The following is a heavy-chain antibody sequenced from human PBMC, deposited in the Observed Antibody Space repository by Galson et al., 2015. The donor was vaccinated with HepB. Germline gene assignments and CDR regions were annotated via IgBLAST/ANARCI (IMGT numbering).Heavy chain of an antibody. Sequence: LSLTCTVSGGSISSYYWSWIRQPAGKGLEWIGRIYTSGSTNYNPSLKSRVTMSVDTSKNQFSLKLSSVTAADTAVYYCARDHIHETNDYGDLSSLYYYYYGMDVWGQGTTVTVSS. J-gene: IGHJ6*02. CDR3: ARDHIHETNDYGDLSSLYYYYYGMDV. D-gene: IGHD4-17*01. CDR1: GGSISSYY. CDR2: IYTSGST. V-gene: IGHV4-4*07.